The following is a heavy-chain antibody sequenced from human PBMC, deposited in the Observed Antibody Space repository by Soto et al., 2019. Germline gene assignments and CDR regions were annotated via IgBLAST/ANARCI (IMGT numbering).Heavy chain of an antibody. D-gene: IGHD3-3*01. V-gene: IGHV1-69*13. CDR3: ARGGSVLRFLEWPTDWFDP. J-gene: IGHJ5*02. CDR1: GGTFSSYA. Sequence: SVKVSCKASGGTFSSYAISWVRQAPGQGLEWMGGIIPIFGTANYAQKFQGRVTITADESTSTAYMELSSLRSDDTAVYYCARGGSVLRFLEWPTDWFDPWGQGTLVTV. CDR2: IIPIFGTA.